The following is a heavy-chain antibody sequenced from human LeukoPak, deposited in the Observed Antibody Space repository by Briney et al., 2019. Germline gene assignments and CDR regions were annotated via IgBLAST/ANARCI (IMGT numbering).Heavy chain of an antibody. CDR1: GFTFSGSA. V-gene: IGHV3-73*01. CDR2: IRSTANSYAT. J-gene: IGHJ4*02. D-gene: IGHD3-10*01. CDR3: TRPPMVRGVMEEWVDY. Sequence: PGGSLRLSCAASGFTFSGSALHWVRQASGKGLEWVGRIRSTANSYATAYAASVKGRFTISRDDSKNTVYLQMNSLKTEDTAVYYCTRPPMVRGVMEEWVDYWGQGTLVTVSS.